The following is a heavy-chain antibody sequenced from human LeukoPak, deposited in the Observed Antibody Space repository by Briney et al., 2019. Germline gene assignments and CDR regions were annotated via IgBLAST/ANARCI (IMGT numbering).Heavy chain of an antibody. Sequence: GGSLRLSCAASGFTWSSYAMSCVRQALGKGLEWVSAISGSGSNTYYADSVKGRFTISRDNSKNTLYLQMNSLRGEDTAVHYCAKDAYYYDSSGYYDGGSFDYWGQGTRVTVSS. CDR1: GFTWSSYA. J-gene: IGHJ4*02. CDR2: ISGSGSNT. CDR3: AKDAYYYDSSGYYDGGSFDY. V-gene: IGHV3-23*01. D-gene: IGHD3-22*01.